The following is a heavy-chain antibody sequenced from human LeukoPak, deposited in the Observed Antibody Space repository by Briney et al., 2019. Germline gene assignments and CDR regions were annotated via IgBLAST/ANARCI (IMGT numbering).Heavy chain of an antibody. V-gene: IGHV4-61*01. CDR1: GGSVSSGSYY. J-gene: IGHJ4*02. CDR3: ARTLPTGTAAGTFDY. D-gene: IGHD6-13*01. CDR2: IYYSGST. Sequence: SETLSLTCTVSGGSVSSGSYYWSWIRQPPGKGLEWIGYIYYSGSTNYNPSLKSRVTISVDTSKNQFSLKLSSVTAADTAVYYCARTLPTGTAAGTFDYWGQGTLVTVSS.